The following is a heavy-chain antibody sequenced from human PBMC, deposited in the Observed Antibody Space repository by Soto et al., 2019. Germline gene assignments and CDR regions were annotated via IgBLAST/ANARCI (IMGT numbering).Heavy chain of an antibody. D-gene: IGHD3-10*01. J-gene: IGHJ6*02. CDR3: ARDQLLWFGDYYYGMDV. CDR2: IYYSGST. CDR1: GGSISSYY. V-gene: IGHV4-59*01. Sequence: SETLSLTCTVSGGSISSYYWSWIRQPPGKGLEWIGYIYYSGSTNYNPSLKSRVTISVDTSKNQFSLKLSSVTAADTAVYYCARDQLLWFGDYYYGMDVWGQGTTVT.